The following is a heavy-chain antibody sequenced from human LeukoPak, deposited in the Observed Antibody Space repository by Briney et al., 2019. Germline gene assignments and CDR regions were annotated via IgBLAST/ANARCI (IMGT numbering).Heavy chain of an antibody. Sequence: SVKVSCKASGGTFSSYAISWVRQAPGQGLEWMGGIIPIFGTANYAQKFQGRVTITADESTSTAYMELSSLRSEDTAVYYCARDREFYDILTGYFVSYAFDIWDQGTMVTVSS. CDR3: ARDREFYDILTGYFVSYAFDI. D-gene: IGHD3-9*01. CDR2: IIPIFGTA. V-gene: IGHV1-69*13. J-gene: IGHJ3*02. CDR1: GGTFSSYA.